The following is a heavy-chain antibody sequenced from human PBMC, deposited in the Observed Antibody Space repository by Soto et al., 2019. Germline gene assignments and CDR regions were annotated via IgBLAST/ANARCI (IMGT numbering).Heavy chain of an antibody. CDR3: ARGYCSSTSCYLDY. CDR2: IRSEAYSFAT. D-gene: IGHD2-2*01. J-gene: IGHJ4*02. V-gene: IGHV3-73*01. CDR1: GFPFSGSA. Sequence: GSLRLSCAASGFPFSGSAVHWVRQASGKGLEWVGRIRSEAYSFATAYAASVKGRFTISRDDSKNTAYLQMNSLKTEDTAVYYCARGYCSSTSCYLDYWGQGTQVTVSS.